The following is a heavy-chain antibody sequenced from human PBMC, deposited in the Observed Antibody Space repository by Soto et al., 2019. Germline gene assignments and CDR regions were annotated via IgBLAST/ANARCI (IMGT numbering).Heavy chain of an antibody. J-gene: IGHJ3*02. V-gene: IGHV4-59*01. CDR2: IYYSGST. D-gene: IGHD7-27*01. CDR1: GGSISSYY. Sequence: SETLSLTCTVSGGSISSYYWSWIRQPPGKGLEWIGYIYYSGSTNYNPSLKSRVTISVDTSKNQFSLKLSSVTAADTAVYYCARAQSWGSAFDIWGQGTMVTVSS. CDR3: ARAQSWGSAFDI.